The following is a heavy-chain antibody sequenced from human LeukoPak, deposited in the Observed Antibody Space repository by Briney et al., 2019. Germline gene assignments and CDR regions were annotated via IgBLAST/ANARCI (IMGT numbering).Heavy chain of an antibody. D-gene: IGHD3-10*01. CDR1: GGTFSSYA. V-gene: IGHV1-69*13. CDR3: ARIRSYGSGSYYNPSFDY. Sequence: ASVKVSCKASGGTFSSYAISWVRQAPGQGLEWMGGIIPIFGTANYAQKFQGRVTITADESTSTAYMELSSLRSEDTAVYYCARIRSYGSGSYYNPSFDYWGQGTLVTVSS. J-gene: IGHJ4*02. CDR2: IIPIFGTA.